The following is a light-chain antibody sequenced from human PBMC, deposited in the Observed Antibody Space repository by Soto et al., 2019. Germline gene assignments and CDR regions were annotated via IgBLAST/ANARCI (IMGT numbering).Light chain of an antibody. CDR3: SSYAGSRV. CDR1: SSDVGGYNY. J-gene: IGLJ3*02. Sequence: QSVLTQPPSASGSPGQSVAISCTGTSSDVGGYNYVSWYQQHPGKAPKLMIYEVSKRPSGVPDRFSSSKSGNTASLTVSGLQAEDEAHYYCSSYAGSRVFGGGTKLTVL. V-gene: IGLV2-8*01. CDR2: EVS.